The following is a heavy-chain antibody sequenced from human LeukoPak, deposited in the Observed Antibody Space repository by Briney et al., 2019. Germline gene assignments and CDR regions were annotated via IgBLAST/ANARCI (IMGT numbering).Heavy chain of an antibody. CDR3: ARGNWNDVEFWFDP. CDR2: ISAYNGNT. V-gene: IGHV1-18*01. D-gene: IGHD1-1*01. Sequence: ASVKVSCKASGYTFTSYGISWVRQAPGQGLEWMGWISAYNGNTNYAQKLQGRVTMTTDTSTSTAYMELSSLRSEDTAVYYCARGNWNDVEFWFDPWGQGTLVTVSS. CDR1: GYTFTSYG. J-gene: IGHJ5*02.